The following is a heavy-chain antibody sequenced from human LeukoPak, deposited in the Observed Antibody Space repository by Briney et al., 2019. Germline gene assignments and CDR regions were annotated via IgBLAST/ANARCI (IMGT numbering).Heavy chain of an antibody. Sequence: GRSMRPSCALAGFCVTDYSISWVRPMAEEGLGWVSYISSFSTYTNYADSGKGRFTISRDNAENSLHLQMNSLRDEDTAVYYCARGSSNWYFDLWGRGTLVTVSS. D-gene: IGHD2-15*01. CDR1: GFCVTDYS. V-gene: IGHV3-11*06. CDR3: ARGSSNWYFDL. CDR2: ISSFSTYT. J-gene: IGHJ2*01.